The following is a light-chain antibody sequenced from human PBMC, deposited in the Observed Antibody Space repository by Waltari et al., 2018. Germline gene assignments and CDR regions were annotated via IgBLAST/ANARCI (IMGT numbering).Light chain of an antibody. CDR2: SDS. V-gene: IGLV3-21*01. CDR1: NIGTKS. CDR3: QLWDSSSDHWV. Sequence: SYGLSQSPSVSVAPGKTAIITCGGNNIGTKSIHWYRQRPGQAPALCIHSDSDRPSGSPERFSGSNSGDTATLTSSRVEAGDEADYYCQLWDSSSDHWVFGGGTKLTVL. J-gene: IGLJ3*02.